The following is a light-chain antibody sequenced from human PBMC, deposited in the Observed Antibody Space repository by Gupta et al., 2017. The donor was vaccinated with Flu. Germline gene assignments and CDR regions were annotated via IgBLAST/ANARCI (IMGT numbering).Light chain of an antibody. V-gene: IGKV4-1*01. CDR1: QTVLYRSNNRNY. Sequence: SLGETATLNCKSSQTVLYRSNNRNYLNGYQQKPGQPPRRLIYWASTRESGVPDRFSGSGSGTEFTLTISSLQAEDVAVYFCQQFVTPVWTFGQGTRMEI. J-gene: IGKJ1*01. CDR2: WAS. CDR3: QQFVTPVWT.